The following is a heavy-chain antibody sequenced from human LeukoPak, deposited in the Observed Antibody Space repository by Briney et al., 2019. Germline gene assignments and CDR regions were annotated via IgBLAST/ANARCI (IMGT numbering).Heavy chain of an antibody. D-gene: IGHD3-16*01. CDR3: ARVSNSDFISESFPYWYSDL. CDR1: NDSLRSYY. J-gene: IGHJ2*01. CDR2: IYHTGST. V-gene: IGHV4-59*01. Sequence: SETLSLTCTVSNDSLRSYYWSWIRQPPGKGLEWIGYIYHTGSTNYHPSLKSRVSFSIDTSKNQFSLRLSSVTAADTAVYYCARVSNSDFISESFPYWYSDLWGRGTLVIVSS.